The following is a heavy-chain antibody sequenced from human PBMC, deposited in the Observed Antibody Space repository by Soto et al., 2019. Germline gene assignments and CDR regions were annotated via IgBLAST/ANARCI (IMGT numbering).Heavy chain of an antibody. D-gene: IGHD3-16*01. CDR2: LYNSGSS. J-gene: IGHJ4*02. V-gene: IGHV4-61*01. Sequence: QVRLQESGPGLVKPSETLSLTCSVSGASVTSGSYCWSWIRQPPGKGLEWIGFLYNSGSSNYNPSLKSRVTMSLDTSKSQFSLKLNSVTAADTAVYYCARVLYYSDCPAYTFFDGWGQGTLVIVPS. CDR3: ARVLYYSDCPAYTFFDG. CDR1: GASVTSGSYC.